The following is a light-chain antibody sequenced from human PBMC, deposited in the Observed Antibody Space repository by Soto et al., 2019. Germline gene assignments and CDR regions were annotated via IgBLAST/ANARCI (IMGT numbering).Light chain of an antibody. CDR2: GAS. CDR1: QSINSF. V-gene: IGKV3-20*01. Sequence: EIVFTQSPGTLSLSPGEGATLSCRASQSINSFLAWYQQRLVQSPRLLIHGASNRATGIPDRFSGSGSGTDFTLTINRLEPGDFAVYYSQNYGNSPRTFGEGTKVDIK. CDR3: QNYGNSPRT. J-gene: IGKJ1*01.